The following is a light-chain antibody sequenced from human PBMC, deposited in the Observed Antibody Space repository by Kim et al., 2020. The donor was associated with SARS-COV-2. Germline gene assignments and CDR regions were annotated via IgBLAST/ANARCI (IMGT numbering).Light chain of an antibody. CDR2: DVN. CDR1: SSDVGGYNY. V-gene: IGLV2-11*01. CDR3: CSYAGSYTWV. Sequence: QSALTQPRSVSGSPGQSVTISCTGSSSDVGGYNYVSWYQQYPGKVSKVMIYDVNKRPSGVPDRFSGSKSGNTASLTISGLQAEDEADYYCCSYAGSYTWVFGGGTQLTVL. J-gene: IGLJ3*02.